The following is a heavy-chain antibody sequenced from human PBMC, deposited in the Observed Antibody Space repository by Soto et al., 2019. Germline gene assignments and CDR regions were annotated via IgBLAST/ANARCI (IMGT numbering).Heavy chain of an antibody. CDR2: ISPYDDDT. Sequence: QAQLVQSGPEVKKPGASVKVSCKASGYTFSSYGISWVRQAPGQGLEWLGWISPYDDDTKYAQNLQGRVRMTTDTSTRTVYMDLRSLRSDDTAIYYCARGGYYDSSGSRNYHYYGMEVWVQGTTVIVSS. D-gene: IGHD3-22*01. V-gene: IGHV1-18*01. CDR1: GYTFSSYG. J-gene: IGHJ6*02. CDR3: ARGGYYDSSGSRNYHYYGMEV.